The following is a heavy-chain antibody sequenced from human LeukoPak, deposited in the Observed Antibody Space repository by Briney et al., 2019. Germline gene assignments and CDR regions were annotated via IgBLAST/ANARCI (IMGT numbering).Heavy chain of an antibody. CDR2: VYHSGST. CDR3: ARDMVRGVGWFDP. D-gene: IGHD3-10*01. CDR1: GDSIGSHNW. V-gene: IGHV4-4*02. Sequence: SETLSLTCAVSGDSIGSHNWWSWVRQPPGKGLEWIGEVYHSGSTNYNPSLKSRVTISVDKSKNQFSLQLTSVTAADTAVYYCARDMVRGVGWFDPWGQGTLVTVSS. J-gene: IGHJ5*02.